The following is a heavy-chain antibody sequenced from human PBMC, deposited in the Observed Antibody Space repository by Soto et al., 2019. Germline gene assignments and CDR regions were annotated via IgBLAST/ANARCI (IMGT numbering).Heavy chain of an antibody. V-gene: IGHV4-59*08. CDR2: IYYSGST. D-gene: IGHD2-15*01. Sequence: SETLSLTCTVSGGSISSYYWSWIRQPPGKGLEWIGYIYYSGSTNYNPSLKSRVTISVDTSKNQFSLKLSSVTAADTAVYYCARRGQGYCSGGSCQGGYYYYMDVWGKGTTVTVSS. CDR3: ARRGQGYCSGGSCQGGYYYYMDV. CDR1: GGSISSYY. J-gene: IGHJ6*03.